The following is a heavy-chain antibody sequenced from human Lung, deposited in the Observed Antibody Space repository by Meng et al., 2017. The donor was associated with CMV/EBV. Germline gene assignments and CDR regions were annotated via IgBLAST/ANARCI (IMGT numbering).Heavy chain of an antibody. V-gene: IGHV4-38-2*02. Sequence: SXTLSLTCTVSGYSINSGYYWGWIRQPPGKEVEWNGSVYKSGTTYYKPSLKSRVTISLETSKNQFSLKLSSVTAADTSVYYCARGFHGTIDYWGQGTLVTVSS. J-gene: IGHJ4*02. CDR2: VYKSGTT. CDR1: GYSINSGYY. CDR3: ARGFHGTIDY.